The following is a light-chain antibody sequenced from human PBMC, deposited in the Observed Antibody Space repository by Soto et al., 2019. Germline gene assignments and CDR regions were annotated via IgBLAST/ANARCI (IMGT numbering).Light chain of an antibody. CDR1: QSIGSG. Sequence: DIQMTQSPSTLSASVGDGVTITCRASQSIGSGLAWYQQKPGKAPKLLIYKATNLQRGVPSRFSGSGSGTDFSLTISSLQPVDFATYYCQQYNDFQYTFGQGTKLEI. CDR2: KAT. J-gene: IGKJ2*01. V-gene: IGKV1-5*03. CDR3: QQYNDFQYT.